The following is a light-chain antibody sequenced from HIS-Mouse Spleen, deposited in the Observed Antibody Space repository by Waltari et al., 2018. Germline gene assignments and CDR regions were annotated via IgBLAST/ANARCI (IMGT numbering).Light chain of an antibody. V-gene: IGLV2-14*03. CDR1: SSDVGGHNS. J-gene: IGLJ2*01. CDR2: DVS. Sequence: QSALTQPASVSGSPGQSLTISCTGTSSDVGGHNSVPWYQQHPGKAPKLMIYDVSNRPSGVSNRFSGSKSGNTASLTISGLQAEDEADYYCSSYTSSSFNVVFGGGTKLTVL. CDR3: SSYTSSSFNVV.